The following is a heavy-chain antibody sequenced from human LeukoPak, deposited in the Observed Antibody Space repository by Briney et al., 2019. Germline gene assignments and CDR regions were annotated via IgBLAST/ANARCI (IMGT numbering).Heavy chain of an antibody. CDR3: ERDPSDYEWQRGWYRDF. D-gene: IGHD6-19*01. CDR2: INTRADET. Sequence: GGSLTLSCAASGCSFSNYGMSWFRQAPGKGLEWVSTINTRADETHYADSVRGRFTIFRDNSKSTLALHMSNLRVEDTAVYYCERDPSDYEWQRGWYRDFWGRGSQVTVSS. J-gene: IGHJ4*01. V-gene: IGHV3-23*01. CDR1: GCSFSNYG.